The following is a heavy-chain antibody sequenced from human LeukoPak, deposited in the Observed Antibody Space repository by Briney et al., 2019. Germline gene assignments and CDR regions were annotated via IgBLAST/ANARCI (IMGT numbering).Heavy chain of an antibody. Sequence: GGSLRLSCAASGFSFSSYGMHWVRQAPGKGLEWVAVMSYDGSNKSYADYVKGRFTISRDNSKNTLYLQMSSLRVDDTAVYYCATDRSNSWVDYWGLGTLVTVAS. D-gene: IGHD6-19*01. CDR3: ATDRSNSWVDY. V-gene: IGHV3-30*03. CDR1: GFSFSSYG. CDR2: MSYDGSNK. J-gene: IGHJ4*02.